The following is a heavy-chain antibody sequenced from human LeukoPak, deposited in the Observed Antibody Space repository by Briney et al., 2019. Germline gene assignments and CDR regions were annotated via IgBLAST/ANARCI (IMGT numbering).Heavy chain of an antibody. CDR3: ARDFWSGSNWFDP. CDR2: ISYSGST. J-gene: IGHJ5*02. CDR1: GGSISTYY. Sequence: SETLSLTCSVSGGSISTYYWSWIRQPAGKGLEWIGYISYSGSTNYNPSLKSRVTISVDTSKNQFSLKLSSVTAADTAVYYCARDFWSGSNWFDPWGQGTLVTVSS. D-gene: IGHD3-3*01. V-gene: IGHV4-59*01.